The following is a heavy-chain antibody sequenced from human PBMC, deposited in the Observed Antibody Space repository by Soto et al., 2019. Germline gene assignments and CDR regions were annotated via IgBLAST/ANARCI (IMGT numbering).Heavy chain of an antibody. V-gene: IGHV1-18*01. Sequence: QVQLVQSGAEVKKPGASVKVSCKASGYTLTSYGISWVRQTPGQGLEWMGWISAYNGNTNYAQKLQGRVTMTTDTSTSTAYMELRSLRSDDTAVYYCARRLFCSSTSCYFNWFDPWGQGTLVTVSP. D-gene: IGHD2-2*01. CDR2: ISAYNGNT. CDR1: GYTLTSYG. CDR3: ARRLFCSSTSCYFNWFDP. J-gene: IGHJ5*02.